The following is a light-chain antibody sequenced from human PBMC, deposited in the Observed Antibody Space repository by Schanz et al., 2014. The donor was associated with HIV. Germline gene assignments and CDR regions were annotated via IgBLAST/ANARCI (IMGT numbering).Light chain of an antibody. Sequence: EIVLTQSPATLSLSPGEVATLSCRASQSVSRYLAWYQQKPGQAPRLLIYDASKRATAIPARFSGSGSGTDFTLTISRLEPEDFAVYFCQYFGNSGGTFGGGTKVEIK. V-gene: IGKV3-11*01. J-gene: IGKJ4*01. CDR2: DAS. CDR1: QSVSRY. CDR3: QYFGNSGGT.